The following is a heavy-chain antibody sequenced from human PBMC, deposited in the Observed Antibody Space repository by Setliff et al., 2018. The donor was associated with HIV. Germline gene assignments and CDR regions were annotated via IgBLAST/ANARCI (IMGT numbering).Heavy chain of an antibody. CDR3: ARDPLDGDGPFDY. J-gene: IGHJ4*02. D-gene: IGHD7-27*01. CDR2: INAVTGNT. CDR1: GYTFNGYA. V-gene: IGHV1-3*01. Sequence: GASVKVSCKASGYTFNGYAIHWVRQAPGQRLEWMGWINAVTGNTKYSQMFQGRVTMTRDTSTSTVYMELSSLRSEDTAVYYCARDPLDGDGPFDYWGQGTLVTVSS.